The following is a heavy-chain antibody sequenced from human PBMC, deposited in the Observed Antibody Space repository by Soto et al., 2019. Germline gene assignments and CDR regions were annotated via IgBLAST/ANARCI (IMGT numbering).Heavy chain of an antibody. CDR3: ARDYGDSSGPFDY. Sequence: VESGGGVVQPGRSLRLSCAASGFTFSSYGMHWVRQAPGKGLEWVAVIWYDGSNKYYADSVKGRFTISRDNSKNTLYLQMNSLRAEDTAVYYCARDYGDSSGPFDYWGQGTLVTVSS. J-gene: IGHJ4*02. CDR2: IWYDGSNK. V-gene: IGHV3-33*01. D-gene: IGHD3-22*01. CDR1: GFTFSSYG.